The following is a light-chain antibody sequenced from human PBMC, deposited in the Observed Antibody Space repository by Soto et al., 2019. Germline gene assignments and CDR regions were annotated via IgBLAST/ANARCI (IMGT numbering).Light chain of an antibody. V-gene: IGKV3-11*01. CDR2: DAS. J-gene: IGKJ2*01. CDR1: QTVGTF. CDR3: QHRTNWPRT. Sequence: ELVLTQSPATLSLSPGEIATLSCRASQTVGTFLAWYQQKPGQAPRLVIYDASKRATGIPARFSGTGSGTDFALTISSIEPEDVAVYYCQHRTNWPRTFGQGTKLDIK.